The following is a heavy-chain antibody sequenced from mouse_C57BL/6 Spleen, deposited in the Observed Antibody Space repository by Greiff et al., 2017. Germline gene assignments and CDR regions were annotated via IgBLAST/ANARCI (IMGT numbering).Heavy chain of an antibody. CDR2: INYDGSST. D-gene: IGHD1-1*01. J-gene: IGHJ4*01. V-gene: IGHV5-16*01. CDR1: GFTFSDYY. CDR3: ARGVGLGDYAMDY. Sequence: EVKVVESEGGLVQPGSSMKLSCKASGFTFSDYYMAWVRQVPEQGLEWVANINYDGSSTYYLDSLKSRFIISRDNAKNILYLQMSSLKSEDAATYDCARGVGLGDYAMDYWGQGTSVTVSS.